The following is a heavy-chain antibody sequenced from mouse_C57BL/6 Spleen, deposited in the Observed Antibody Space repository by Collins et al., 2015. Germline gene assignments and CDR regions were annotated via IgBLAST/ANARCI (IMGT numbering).Heavy chain of an antibody. D-gene: IGHD3-1*01. CDR3: ARSGGRYFDV. V-gene: IGHV5-17*02. J-gene: IGHJ1*01. CDR1: GFTFSSFG. Sequence: DVQLVESGGGLVQPGGSRKLSCAASGFTFSSFGMHWVRQAPEKGLEWVAYISSGSSTIYYADTVKGRFTISRDNPKNTLFLQMTSLRSEDTAMYYCARSGGRYFDVWGAGTTVTVSS. CDR2: ISSGSSTI.